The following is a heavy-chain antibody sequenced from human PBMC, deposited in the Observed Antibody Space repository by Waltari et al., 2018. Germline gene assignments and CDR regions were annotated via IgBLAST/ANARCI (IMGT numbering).Heavy chain of an antibody. J-gene: IGHJ6*02. CDR1: GYIFSSYY. Sequence: QVQLVQSGAEVKRPGASVQVSCQASGYIFSSYYLHWVRQAHGQDPEWVGMINTGDGTPTYAQHFQGRVTMTRDTSTTTVFIEMRRLRSDDTAVYYCARDLDRLVHRYYYGLDVWGQGTTVIFSS. CDR2: INTGDGTP. D-gene: IGHD6-6*01. V-gene: IGHV1-46*01. CDR3: ARDLDRLVHRYYYGLDV.